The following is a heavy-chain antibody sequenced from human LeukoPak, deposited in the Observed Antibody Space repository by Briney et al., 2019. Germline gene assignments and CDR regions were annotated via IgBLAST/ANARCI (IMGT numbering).Heavy chain of an antibody. D-gene: IGHD1-26*01. CDR3: ARGRGSSSGSYGY. V-gene: IGHV4-34*01. CDR2: INHSGST. CDR1: GGSFSGYY. Sequence: SETLSLTCAVYGGSFSGYYWSWIRQPPGKGLEWIGEINHSGSTNYNPSLKSRVTISVDTSKNQFSLKLSSVTAADTAVYYCARGRGSSSGSYGYWGQGTLVTVSS. J-gene: IGHJ4*02.